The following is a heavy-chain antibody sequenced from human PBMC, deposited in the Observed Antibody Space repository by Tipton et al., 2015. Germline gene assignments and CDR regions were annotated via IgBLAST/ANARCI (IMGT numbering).Heavy chain of an antibody. CDR3: ARSRYTVTPDS. CDR2: ISHSGNT. V-gene: IGHV4-38-2*02. Sequence: GLVKPSETLSLTCTVSGDSINSYYWSWVRQPPGKGLEWIGSISHSGNTYYNPSLRSRVIISVDTSKNQISLTVTSVTAADTAVYYCARSRYTVTPDSWGQGTLVTVSS. D-gene: IGHD4-17*01. J-gene: IGHJ4*02. CDR1: GDSINSYY.